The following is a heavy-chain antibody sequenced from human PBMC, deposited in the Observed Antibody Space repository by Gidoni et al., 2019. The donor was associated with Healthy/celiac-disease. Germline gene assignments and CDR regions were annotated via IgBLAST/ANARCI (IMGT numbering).Heavy chain of an antibody. CDR1: GGTFSSYA. Sequence: QVQLVQSGAEVKKPGSSVKVSCTASGGTFSSYAISWVRQAPGQGLEWMGGIIPIFGTANYAQKFQGRVTITADESTSTAYMELSSLRSEDTAVYYCARETSTVTKVNWFDPWGQGTLVTVSS. D-gene: IGHD4-17*01. CDR3: ARETSTVTKVNWFDP. J-gene: IGHJ5*02. V-gene: IGHV1-69*01. CDR2: IIPIFGTA.